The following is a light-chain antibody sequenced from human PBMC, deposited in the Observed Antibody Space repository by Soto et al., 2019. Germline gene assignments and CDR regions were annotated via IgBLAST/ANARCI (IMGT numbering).Light chain of an antibody. V-gene: IGKV4-1*01. Sequence: DIVMTQSPDSLAVSLGERATINCKSSQSLFYSPNNKTYLAWYQHKAGQPPKLLIYWASNRESGVPDRFSGSGSGTDFTLTTSSLQAEDVAVDYCQQYYRVHQLTFGAGTKVEIK. CDR1: QSLFYSPNNKTY. CDR3: QQYYRVHQLT. CDR2: WAS. J-gene: IGKJ4*01.